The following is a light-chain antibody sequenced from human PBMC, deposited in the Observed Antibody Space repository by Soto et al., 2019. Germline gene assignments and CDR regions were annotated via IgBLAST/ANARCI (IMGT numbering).Light chain of an antibody. Sequence: DIQMPQSPSTLSASVGDRVSITCRASPSISSWLAWYQQKPGKAPKLLIYDASSLESGVPSRFSGSGSGTEFTLTISSLQPDDFATYYCQQYNSYSWTFGQGTKVEIK. CDR1: PSISSW. J-gene: IGKJ1*01. CDR3: QQYNSYSWT. CDR2: DAS. V-gene: IGKV1-5*01.